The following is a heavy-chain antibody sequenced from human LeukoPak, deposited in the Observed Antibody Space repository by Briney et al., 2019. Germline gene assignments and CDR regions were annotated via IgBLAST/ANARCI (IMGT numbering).Heavy chain of an antibody. J-gene: IGHJ4*02. V-gene: IGHV4-59*12. Sequence: PSETLSLTCTVSGGSISTYYWSWIRQPPGKGLEWIGYISYSGSTNYNPSLKSRVTISLDTSKNQFALKLSSVPAADTAVYYCARDAYDSSGYYYLDYWGQGTLVTVSS. CDR1: GGSISTYY. CDR3: ARDAYDSSGYYYLDY. CDR2: ISYSGST. D-gene: IGHD3-22*01.